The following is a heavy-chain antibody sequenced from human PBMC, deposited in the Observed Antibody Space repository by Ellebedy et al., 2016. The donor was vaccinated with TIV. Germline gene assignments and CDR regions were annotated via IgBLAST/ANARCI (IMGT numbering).Heavy chain of an antibody. Sequence: GESLKISXKGSGYSFTSYWIGWVRQMPGKGLEWMGIIYPGDSDTRYSPSFQGQVTISADKSISTAYLQWSSLKASDTAMYYCARCNSGDYFNNWFDPWGQGTLVTVSS. CDR3: ARCNSGDYFNNWFDP. CDR2: IYPGDSDT. V-gene: IGHV5-51*01. J-gene: IGHJ5*02. CDR1: GYSFTSYW. D-gene: IGHD4-17*01.